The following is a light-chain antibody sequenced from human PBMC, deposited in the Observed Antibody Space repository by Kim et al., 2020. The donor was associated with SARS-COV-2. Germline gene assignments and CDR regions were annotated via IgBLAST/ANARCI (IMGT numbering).Light chain of an antibody. CDR3: ATWDDSLKGVV. V-gene: IGLV1-44*01. CDR1: SSNIGTNK. CDR2: RNN. Sequence: GQRVTISCSGSSSNIGTNKVHWYQQLPGTAPKRLIYRNNQRPSGVPDRFSGSKSGASASLAISGLQSEDEAEYYCATWDDSLKGVVFGGGTKVTVL. J-gene: IGLJ2*01.